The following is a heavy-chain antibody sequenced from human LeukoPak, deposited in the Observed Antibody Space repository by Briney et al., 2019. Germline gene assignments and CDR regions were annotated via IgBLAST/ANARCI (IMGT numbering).Heavy chain of an antibody. CDR2: ISSDGATQ. D-gene: IGHD2-15*01. Sequence: GSLRLSCAASGFTFSSYWMSWVRQAPGKGLEWVADISSDGATQYYADSVKGRFTISRDNSKNTLNLQMNSLRPGDTAVYYCAKGCLGGGNCFFFQHWGQGTLVTVSS. V-gene: IGHV3-30*18. CDR3: AKGCLGGGNCFFFQH. CDR1: GFTFSSYW. J-gene: IGHJ1*01.